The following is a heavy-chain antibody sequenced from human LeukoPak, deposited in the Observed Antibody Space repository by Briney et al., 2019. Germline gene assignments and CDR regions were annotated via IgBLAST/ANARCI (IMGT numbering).Heavy chain of an antibody. V-gene: IGHV3-48*03. D-gene: IGHD4-17*01. CDR1: GFTFSNYE. J-gene: IGHJ4*02. CDR3: ARDGSYAYGDYVCVFYGFDY. CDR2: ISGSGSTI. Sequence: GGSLRLSCAASGFTFSNYEMNWVRQAPGKGLEWVSYISGSGSTIYYADSVKGRFTISRDNAKNSLDLTINSPRAEHTAVYYCARDGSYAYGDYVCVFYGFDYWGQGTLVTVSS.